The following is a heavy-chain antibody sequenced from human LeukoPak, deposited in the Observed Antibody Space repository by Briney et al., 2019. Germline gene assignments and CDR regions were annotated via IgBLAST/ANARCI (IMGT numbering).Heavy chain of an antibody. V-gene: IGHV3-66*01. CDR3: AKDVPAAYFDY. D-gene: IGHD2-2*01. CDR1: GFTVSSNY. CDR2: IYSGVST. Sequence: PGGSLRLSCAASGFTVSSNYMSWVRQAPGKGLEWVSVIYSGVSTYYADSVKGRFTISRDNSKNTLYLQMNSLRAEDTAVYFCAKDVPAAYFDYWGQGTLVTVSS. J-gene: IGHJ4*02.